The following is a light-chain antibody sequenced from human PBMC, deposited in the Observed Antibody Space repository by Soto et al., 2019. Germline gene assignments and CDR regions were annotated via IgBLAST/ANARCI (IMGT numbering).Light chain of an antibody. V-gene: IGKV1-5*01. J-gene: IGKJ2*01. Sequence: DIQMTQSPSTLSAAVGDRVTITCRASQSVLTWLAWYQQKPGKAPQLLIYDASKLESGVPSRFSGSGSGTEFTLTISSLLPDDFATYYCQQYNGFFITFGQGTKLESK. CDR1: QSVLTW. CDR2: DAS. CDR3: QQYNGFFIT.